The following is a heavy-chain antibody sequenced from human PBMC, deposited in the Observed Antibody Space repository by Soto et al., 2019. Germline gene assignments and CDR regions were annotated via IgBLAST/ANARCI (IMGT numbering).Heavy chain of an antibody. J-gene: IGHJ3*02. CDR1: GFTFSSYA. V-gene: IGHV3-23*01. CDR3: AKDLRREWYPTTDAFDI. CDR2: ISGSGGST. Sequence: GGSLRLSCAASGFTFSSYAMSWVRQAPGKGLEWVSAISGSGGSTYYADSVKGRFTISRDNSKNTLYLQMNSLRAEDTAVYYCAKDLRREWYPTTDAFDIWGQGTMVTVSS. D-gene: IGHD3-3*01.